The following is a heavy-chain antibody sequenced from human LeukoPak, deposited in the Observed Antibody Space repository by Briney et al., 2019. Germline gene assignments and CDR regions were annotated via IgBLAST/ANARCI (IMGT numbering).Heavy chain of an antibody. CDR1: GFTFSTNA. Sequence: GGSLRLSCAASGFTFSTNAMSWVRQALGKGLEWVSGILGSGVGTFYADSVKGRFSISRDNTKNTLYLQMDSLRAEDTAVYYCAKAKYDYGDPVGWFDPWGQGTLVTVSS. D-gene: IGHD4-17*01. J-gene: IGHJ5*02. CDR2: ILGSGVGT. CDR3: AKAKYDYGDPVGWFDP. V-gene: IGHV3-23*01.